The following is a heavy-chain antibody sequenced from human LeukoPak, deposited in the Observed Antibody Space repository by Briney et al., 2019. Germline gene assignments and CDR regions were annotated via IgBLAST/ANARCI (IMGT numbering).Heavy chain of an antibody. V-gene: IGHV3-23*01. CDR1: GFTFSTYG. CDR2: ISGSGGAS. J-gene: IGHJ4*02. CDR3: AKDVLLWFGELYSPQSFDY. D-gene: IGHD3-10*01. Sequence: GGPLRLSCAASGFTFSTYGMSWVRQAPGKGLEWVSGISGSGGASYYADSVKGRFTISRDNSKNTLYLQMNSLRAEDTAVYYCAKDVLLWFGELYSPQSFDYWGQGTLVTVSS.